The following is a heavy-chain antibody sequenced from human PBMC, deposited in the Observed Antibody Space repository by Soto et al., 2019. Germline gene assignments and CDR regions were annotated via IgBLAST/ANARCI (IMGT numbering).Heavy chain of an antibody. CDR2: IYYSGST. J-gene: IGHJ4*02. CDR1: GGSISSGGYY. V-gene: IGHV4-31*03. CDR3: ARLSSGWFKRRFDY. D-gene: IGHD6-19*01. Sequence: PSETLSLTCTVSGGSISSGGYYWTWIRQHPGKGLEWIGYIYYSGSTYYNPSLKSRVTISVDTSKNQFSLKLSSVTAADTAVYYCARLSSGWFKRRFDYWGQGTSVTVSS.